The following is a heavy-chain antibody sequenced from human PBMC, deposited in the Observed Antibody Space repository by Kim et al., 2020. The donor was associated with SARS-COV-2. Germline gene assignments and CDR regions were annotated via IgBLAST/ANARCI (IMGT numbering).Heavy chain of an antibody. CDR1: GYTFKNYG. CDR3: ARFEELEVVEGSYYGFDV. CDR2: ISVYNGQA. Sequence: ASVKVSCKASGYTFKNYGVSWVRQAPGQGLEWVGWISVYNGQAIYGEKFEGRSAVTADASTNTVFLEVASLRPDDTAMYYCARFEELEVVEGSYYGFDVWGQGTEVTVSS. V-gene: IGHV1-18*01. D-gene: IGHD3-10*01. J-gene: IGHJ6*02.